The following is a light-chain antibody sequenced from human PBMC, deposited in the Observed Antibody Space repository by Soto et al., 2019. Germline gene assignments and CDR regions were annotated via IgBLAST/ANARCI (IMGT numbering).Light chain of an antibody. V-gene: IGLV1-51*01. CDR3: GSWDSSLSADV. CDR2: DDD. CDR1: SSNIGGNS. J-gene: IGLJ1*01. Sequence: QSVMSQPPSVSAAPGQRITISCSGSSSNIGGNSVSWYQQLPGTAPKLLIYDDDQRPSGIPDRFAGSKSGTSATLGITGFQTGEEADYYCGSWDSSLSADVFGTGTKLTVL.